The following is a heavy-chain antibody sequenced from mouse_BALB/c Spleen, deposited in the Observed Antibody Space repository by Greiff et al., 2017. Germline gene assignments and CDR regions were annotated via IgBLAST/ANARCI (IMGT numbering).Heavy chain of an antibody. V-gene: IGHV5-4*02. CDR1: GFTFSDYY. D-gene: IGHD1-1*01. J-gene: IGHJ3*01. CDR2: ISDGGSYT. Sequence: DVQLVESGGGLVKPGGSLKLSCAASGFTFSDYYMYWVRQTPEKRLEWVATISDGGSYTYYPDSVKGRFTISRDNAKNNLYLQMSSLKSEDTAMYYCARDIYYYGSSSFAYWGQGTLVTVSA. CDR3: ARDIYYYGSSSFAY.